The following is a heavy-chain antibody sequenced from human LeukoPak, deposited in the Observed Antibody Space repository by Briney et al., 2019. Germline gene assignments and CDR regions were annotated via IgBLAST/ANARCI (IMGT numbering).Heavy chain of an antibody. CDR3: AGVSESGWYYFDY. J-gene: IGHJ4*02. CDR1: GFTFSSYA. Sequence: GRTLSLSCAASGFTFSSYAMHWVREAPGKGLEEVAVMSDDGSNKYYQDSEKGRFSISRANSKNTLYLQMSSLRDEATAVYYCAGVSESGWYYFDYWGQGTLVTVSS. CDR2: MSDDGSNK. V-gene: IGHV3-30*03. D-gene: IGHD6-19*01.